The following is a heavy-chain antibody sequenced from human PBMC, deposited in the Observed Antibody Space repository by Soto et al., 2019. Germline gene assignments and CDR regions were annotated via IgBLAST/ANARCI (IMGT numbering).Heavy chain of an antibody. J-gene: IGHJ4*02. CDR1: GYTFTSYA. CDR3: ALMVAAPNT. V-gene: IGHV1-3*01. Sequence: GASVKVSCKASGYTFTSYAMHWVRQAPGQRPEWMGKINPASGYTKYSHNFQGRVTLTRDTSANTAHMELSSLRSEDTAVYYCALMVAAPNTWGQGTLVTVSS. CDR2: INPASGYT. D-gene: IGHD6-13*01.